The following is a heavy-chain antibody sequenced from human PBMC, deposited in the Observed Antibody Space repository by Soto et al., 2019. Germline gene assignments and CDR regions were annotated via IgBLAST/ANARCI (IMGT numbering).Heavy chain of an antibody. J-gene: IGHJ6*03. CDR3: ARNVDTAMVTVFYYYYYMDV. CDR1: GYTFTSYG. Sequence: QVQLVQSGAEVKKPGASVKVSCKASGYTFTSYGISWVRQAPGQGLEWMGWISAYNGNTNYAQKLQGRATMTTDTSTSTAYMELRSLRSDDTAVYYCARNVDTAMVTVFYYYYYMDVWGKGTTVTVSS. CDR2: ISAYNGNT. V-gene: IGHV1-18*01. D-gene: IGHD5-18*01.